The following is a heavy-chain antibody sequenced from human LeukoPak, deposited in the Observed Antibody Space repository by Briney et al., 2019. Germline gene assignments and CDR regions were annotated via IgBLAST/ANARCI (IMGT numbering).Heavy chain of an antibody. D-gene: IGHD3-10*01. Sequence: PGGSLRLSCAASGFTVSSNYMSWVRQAPGKGLEWVSVIYSGGSTYYADSVKGRFTISRDNSKNTPYLQMNSLRAEDTAVYYCATTGGVGSNPYYYYYGMDVWGQGTTVTVSS. J-gene: IGHJ6*02. V-gene: IGHV3-53*01. CDR3: ATTGGVGSNPYYYYYGMDV. CDR1: GFTVSSNY. CDR2: IYSGGST.